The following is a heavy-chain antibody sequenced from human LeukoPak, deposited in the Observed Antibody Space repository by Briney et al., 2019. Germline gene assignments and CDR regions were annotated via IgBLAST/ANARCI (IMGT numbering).Heavy chain of an antibody. V-gene: IGHV3-21*01. D-gene: IGHD6-13*01. CDR3: AKGGIAAAGTLDY. CDR2: ISSSGTYI. Sequence: GGSLRLSCAASGFTFNTYMMNWVRQAPGKGLEWVSSISSSGTYIYYADSVKGRFTISRDNAKSSLYLQMNSLRAEDTAVYYCAKGGIAAAGTLDYWGQGTLVTVSS. CDR1: GFTFNTYM. J-gene: IGHJ4*02.